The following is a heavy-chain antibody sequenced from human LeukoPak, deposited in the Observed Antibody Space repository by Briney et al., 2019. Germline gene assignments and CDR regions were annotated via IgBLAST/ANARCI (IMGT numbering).Heavy chain of an antibody. CDR2: ISYDGSNK. CDR3: AKHLVKRPKVVVPAAQTSRANWIDP. Sequence: GGSLRLSCAASGFTFSSYGMHWVRQAPGKGLEWVAVISYDGSNKYYADSVKGRFTISRDNSKNTLYLQMNTQRAEDTDVYYSAKHLVKRPKVVVPAAQTSRANWIDPWGQGTPVTVSS. CDR1: GFTFSSYG. J-gene: IGHJ5*02. V-gene: IGHV3-30*18. D-gene: IGHD2-2*01.